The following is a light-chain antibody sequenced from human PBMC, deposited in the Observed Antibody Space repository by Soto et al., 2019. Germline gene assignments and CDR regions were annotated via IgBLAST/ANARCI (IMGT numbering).Light chain of an antibody. J-gene: IGLJ1*01. Sequence: QSALTQPASVSGSPGQSITISCTGTSSDVGGYNSVSWYQQHPDKAPKLMIYDVTNRPLGVSNRFSGSKSGNTASLTISGLQAEDEADYYRYSYTSSSTYVFGTGTKVTVL. CDR2: DVT. CDR3: YSYTSSSTYV. CDR1: SSDVGGYNS. V-gene: IGLV2-14*01.